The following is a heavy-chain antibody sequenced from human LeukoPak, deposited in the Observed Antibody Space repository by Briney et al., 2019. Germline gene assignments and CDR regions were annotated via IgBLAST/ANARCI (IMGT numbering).Heavy chain of an antibody. Sequence: SETLSLTCAVYGGSFSDYYWSWIRQPPGKGLEWIGEINHSGSTNYNPSLTSRVTISVDTSKNQFSLKLISVTAADTAVYYCARGSCSGGSCYLFYWGQGNLVTVSP. V-gene: IGHV4-34*01. CDR3: ARGSCSGGSCYLFY. CDR1: GGSFSDYY. J-gene: IGHJ4*02. D-gene: IGHD2-15*01. CDR2: INHSGST.